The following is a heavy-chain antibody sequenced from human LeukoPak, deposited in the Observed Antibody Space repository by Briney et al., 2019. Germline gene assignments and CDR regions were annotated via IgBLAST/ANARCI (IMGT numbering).Heavy chain of an antibody. J-gene: IGHJ3*02. CDR1: GYTFTSYY. CDR3: ARGKGSSWYRDAFDI. CDR2: INPSGGST. V-gene: IGHV1-46*01. D-gene: IGHD6-13*01. Sequence: ASVTVSCKASGYTFTSYYMHWVRQTPGQGLEWMGIINPSGGSTSYAQKFQGRVTMTRDTSTSTVYMELSSLRSEDTAVYYCARGKGSSWYRDAFDIWGQGTMVTVSS.